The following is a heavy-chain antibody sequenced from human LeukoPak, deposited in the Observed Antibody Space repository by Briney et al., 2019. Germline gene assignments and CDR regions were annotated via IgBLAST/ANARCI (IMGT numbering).Heavy chain of an antibody. D-gene: IGHD3-10*01. CDR3: ARTYYYGSGNKNWFDP. CDR1: GGSVSSGSYY. Sequence: SETLSLTCTVSGGSVSSGSYYWSWIRQPPGKGLEWIGYIYYSESTNYNPSLKSRVTISVDTSKNQFSLKLSSVTAADTAVYYCARTYYYGSGNKNWFDPWGQGTLVTVSS. CDR2: IYYSEST. J-gene: IGHJ5*02. V-gene: IGHV4-61*01.